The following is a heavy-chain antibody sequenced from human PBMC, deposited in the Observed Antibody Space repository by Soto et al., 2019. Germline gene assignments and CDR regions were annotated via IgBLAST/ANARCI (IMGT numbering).Heavy chain of an antibody. V-gene: IGHV4-34*01. CDR1: GGSFSGYY. D-gene: IGHD6-13*01. Sequence: SETLSLTCAVYGGSFSGYYWSWIRQPPGKGLEWIGEINHSGSTNYNPSLKSRVTISVDTSKNQFSLKLSSVTAADTAVYYCARVKGYSSSWYRSEYFQHWGQGTLVTVSS. CDR3: ARVKGYSSSWYRSEYFQH. CDR2: INHSGST. J-gene: IGHJ1*01.